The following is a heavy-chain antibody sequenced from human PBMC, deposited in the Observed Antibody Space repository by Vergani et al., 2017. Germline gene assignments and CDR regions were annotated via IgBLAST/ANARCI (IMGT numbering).Heavy chain of an antibody. CDR3: AKGVDWNYSFYDYMDV. CDR1: GFTFSSYS. Sequence: EVQLVESGGGLVKPGGSLRLSCAASGFTFSSYSMNWVRQAPGKGLEWVSSISSSSSYIYYADSVKGRFTISRDNAKNTLYVQMNSLRAEDTAVYYCAKGVDWNYSFYDYMDVWGKGTTVTVSS. V-gene: IGHV3-21*03. D-gene: IGHD1-7*01. J-gene: IGHJ6*03. CDR2: ISSSSSYI.